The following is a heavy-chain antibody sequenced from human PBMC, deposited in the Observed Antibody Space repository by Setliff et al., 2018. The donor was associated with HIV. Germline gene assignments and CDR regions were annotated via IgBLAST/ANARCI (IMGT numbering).Heavy chain of an antibody. D-gene: IGHD6-6*01. CDR1: GYRFSNHF. V-gene: IGHV1-46*01. J-gene: IGHJ3*02. CDR3: ARGKQMSRRSDAFDI. Sequence: SCKSSGYRFSNHFIHWVRQAPGQGLEWMEVIDPTDGSTSFTQKFQGRVTVTRDTSTSTVYMELSGLKSEDTAMYYCARGKQMSRRSDAFDIWGQGTKVTVSS. CDR2: IDPTDGST.